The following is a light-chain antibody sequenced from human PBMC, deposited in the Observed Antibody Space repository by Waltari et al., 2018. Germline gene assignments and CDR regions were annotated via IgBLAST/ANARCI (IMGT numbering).Light chain of an antibody. CDR2: WAS. J-gene: IGKJ2*01. CDR1: QSVLYSSNNKNY. CDR3: QQYYSTPPT. V-gene: IGKV4-1*01. Sequence: DIVMTQSPDSLAVSLGERATINCKSSQSVLYSSNNKNYLAWYQQKPGLPPKLPIYWASTRESGVPDRFSGSGSGTDFTHTISSLQAEDVAVYYCQQYYSTPPTFGQGTKLEIK.